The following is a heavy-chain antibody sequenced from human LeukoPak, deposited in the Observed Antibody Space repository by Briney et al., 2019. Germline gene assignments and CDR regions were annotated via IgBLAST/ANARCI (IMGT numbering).Heavy chain of an antibody. J-gene: IGHJ4*02. CDR3: ARHYSSAWFGY. V-gene: IGHV5-51*01. CDR2: ISPVNSDT. CDR1: GYDFTTYW. D-gene: IGHD6-25*01. Sequence: GESLKISCKGSGYDFTTYWIAWVRQMPGKGLEWMGNISPVNSDTTYSPSFQGQVTISVDKSISTAYLQLSSLKASDTAMYYCARHYSSAWFGYWGQGSPVTVSS.